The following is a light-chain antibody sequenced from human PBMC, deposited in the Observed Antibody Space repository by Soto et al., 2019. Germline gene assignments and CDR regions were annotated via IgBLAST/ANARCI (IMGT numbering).Light chain of an antibody. CDR1: QSVSSF. CDR2: DAS. CDR3: QQRSGWPHT. J-gene: IGKJ1*01. Sequence: EIVLTQSPVTLSLSPGERATLSCRASQSVSSFLAWYQQTPGQAPRLLIYDASNRATGIPARFSGSGSGPEFTLTISSLEPEDYGVYYCQQRSGWPHTFGQGTKVES. V-gene: IGKV3-11*01.